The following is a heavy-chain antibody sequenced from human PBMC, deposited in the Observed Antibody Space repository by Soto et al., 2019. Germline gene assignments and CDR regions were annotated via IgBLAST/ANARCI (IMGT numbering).Heavy chain of an antibody. V-gene: IGHV1-3*01. CDR1: GYTFTSYA. D-gene: IGHD2-21*02. J-gene: IGHJ4*02. Sequence: QVQLVQSGAEVKKPGASVKVSCKASGYTFTSYAMHWVRQAPGQRLEWMGWINAGNGNTKYSQKFQGRVTITRDTXXSTAYMELSSLRSEDTAVYYCARDAIVVVTAILDYWGQGTLVTVSS. CDR3: ARDAIVVVTAILDY. CDR2: INAGNGNT.